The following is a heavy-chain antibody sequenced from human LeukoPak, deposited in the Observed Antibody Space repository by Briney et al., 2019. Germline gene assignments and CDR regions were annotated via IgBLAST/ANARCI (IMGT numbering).Heavy chain of an antibody. CDR1: GFTFTRYW. J-gene: IGHJ4*02. CDR3: SNGIYSSSY. D-gene: IGHD6-6*01. CDR2: IKQDGSQQ. V-gene: IGHV3-7*01. Sequence: GSLRLSCATSGFTFTRYWMSWIRQAPGKGLEWVANIKQDGSQQYYLDSVEGRFTISRDNAKNSLYLQMNNLRAEDAAVYYCSNGIYSSSYWGQGTLVTASS.